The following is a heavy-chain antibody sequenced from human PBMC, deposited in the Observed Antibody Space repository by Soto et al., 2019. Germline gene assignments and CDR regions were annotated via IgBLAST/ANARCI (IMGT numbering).Heavy chain of an antibody. J-gene: IGHJ4*01. V-gene: IGHV1-24*01. D-gene: IGHD3-3*01. CDR3: ASRGGDHYSFLFY. Sequence: ASVKVSCKMSGNTLSELPMHWVRQIPGKGLEWMAGYDPEDDGTIYAQNFEGRVSLTEDTSTDTAYLEVNRLTSEDTAVYYCASRGGDHYSFLFYWGRGSLDSGSS. CDR1: GNTLSELP. CDR2: YDPEDDGT.